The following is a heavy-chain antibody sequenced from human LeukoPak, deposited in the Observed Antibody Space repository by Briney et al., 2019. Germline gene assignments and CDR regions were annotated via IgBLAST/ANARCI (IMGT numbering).Heavy chain of an antibody. D-gene: IGHD3-3*01. CDR2: IIPVSGTP. CDR3: AGGSIFGVAPFDY. Sequence: SVKVSCKASGGAFSSYAISWVRQAPGQGLEWMGGIIPVSGTPNYAQKFQGGVTITTDESTSTVYMELSSLRCEDTAVYFCAGGSIFGVAPFDYWGQGTLVTVSS. CDR1: GGAFSSYA. V-gene: IGHV1-69*05. J-gene: IGHJ4*02.